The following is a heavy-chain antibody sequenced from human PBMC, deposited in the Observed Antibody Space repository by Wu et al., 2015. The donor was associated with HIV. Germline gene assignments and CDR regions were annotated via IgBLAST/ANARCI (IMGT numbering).Heavy chain of an antibody. CDR1: GYTFNRFP. CDR2: IIPLIGTT. CDR3: AREGYDDKSHQFLVDYFTSMDV. J-gene: IGHJ4*02. Sequence: QVRLLQSGAEVKTPGSSVKVPCLTSGYTFNRFPINWLRQVPGQGLEWMGVIIPLIGTTHYSQKFQGRLTISTGASATTAYLELRNLTSDDTALYFCAREGYDDKSHQFLVDYFTSMDVWGQGTVVLVSS. D-gene: IGHD3-22*01. V-gene: IGHV1-69*05.